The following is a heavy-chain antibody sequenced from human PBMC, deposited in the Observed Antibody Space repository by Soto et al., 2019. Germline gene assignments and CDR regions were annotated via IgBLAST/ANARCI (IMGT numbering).Heavy chain of an antibody. CDR1: GFSLSNARMG. D-gene: IGHD2-21*02. CDR3: ARILFVVVPAIPHNWFDP. J-gene: IGHJ5*02. CDR2: IFSNDEK. Sequence: SGPTLVNPTETLTLTCTVSGFSLSNARMGVSWIRQPPGKALEWLAHIFSNDEKSYSTSLKSRLTISKDTSKSQVVLTMTNMDPVDTATYYCARILFVVVPAIPHNWFDPWGQGTLVTVSS. V-gene: IGHV2-26*01.